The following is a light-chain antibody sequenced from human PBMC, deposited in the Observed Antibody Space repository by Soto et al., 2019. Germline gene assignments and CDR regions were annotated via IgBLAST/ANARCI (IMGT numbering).Light chain of an antibody. J-gene: IGKJ4*01. V-gene: IGKV1-9*01. CDR1: QSVRSSY. CDR3: QQVKTYPLT. CDR2: AAS. Sequence: LTQSPGTLSLSPGERATLSCRASQSVRSSYLAWYQQKPGKAPKLLIYAASTLQSGVPSGFGGSGSGTEFTLTNTSLQPEDFATYYCQQVKTYPLTFGGGTKVEIK.